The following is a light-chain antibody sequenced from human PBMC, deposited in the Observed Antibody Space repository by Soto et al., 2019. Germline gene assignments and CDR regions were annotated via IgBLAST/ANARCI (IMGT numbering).Light chain of an antibody. J-gene: IGKJ1*01. V-gene: IGKV1D-16*01. CDR2: AAS. CDR3: QQYDSYPWT. CDR1: QGISSW. Sequence: DIQMTQSPSSVSASVGDRVTITRRASQGISSWLAWYQQKPGKAPKLLIYAASSLQSGVPSRFSGSGSGTEFTLTISSLQPDDFAAYYCQQYDSYPWTFGQGTKVDIK.